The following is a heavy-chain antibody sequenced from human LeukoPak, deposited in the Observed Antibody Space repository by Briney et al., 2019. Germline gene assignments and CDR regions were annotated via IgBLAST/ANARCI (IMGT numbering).Heavy chain of an antibody. J-gene: IGHJ4*02. CDR3: ARDKNWKPDY. CDR2: ISAYNGNT. Sequence: ASVKVSCKASGYTFTTYGISWVRQAPGQGLEWMGWISAYNGNTNYAQSLQGRVTMTTDTSTGTAYMELRSLRSDDTAMYYCARDKNWKPDYWGQGTLVTVSS. CDR1: GYTFTTYG. V-gene: IGHV1-18*01. D-gene: IGHD1-1*01.